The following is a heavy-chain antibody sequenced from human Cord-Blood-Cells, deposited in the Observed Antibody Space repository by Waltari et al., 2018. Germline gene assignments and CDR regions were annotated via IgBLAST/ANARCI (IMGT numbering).Heavy chain of an antibody. J-gene: IGHJ4*02. D-gene: IGHD5-12*01. CDR1: GGTFSSYA. CDR3: VREGYSGYDWVGYYFDY. CDR2: IIPILGIA. V-gene: IGHV1-69*10. Sequence: QVQLVQSGAEVKKPGSSVKVSCKASGGTFSSYAISWVRQAPGQGLEWMGGIIPILGIANYAQKFQGRVTITADKSTSTAYMELSSLRSEDTAVYYCVREGYSGYDWVGYYFDYWGQGTLVTVSS.